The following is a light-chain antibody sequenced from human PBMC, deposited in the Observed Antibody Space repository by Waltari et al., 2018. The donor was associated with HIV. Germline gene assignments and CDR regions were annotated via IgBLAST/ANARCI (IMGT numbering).Light chain of an antibody. CDR1: TSNIGIKT. V-gene: IGLV1-44*01. J-gene: IGLJ3*02. Sequence: QSVVTQPPSVSGTPGQTVTISCSGSTSNIGIKTVNWYQHLPGTAPKRLIYGNYQRPSGVPDRVSASNSGTSSSLAISWLQTEDEADYYCASWDASLHGWVFGGATKLTVL. CDR2: GNY. CDR3: ASWDASLHGWV.